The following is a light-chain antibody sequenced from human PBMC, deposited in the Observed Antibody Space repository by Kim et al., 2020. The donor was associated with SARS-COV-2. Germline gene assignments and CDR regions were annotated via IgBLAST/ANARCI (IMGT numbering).Light chain of an antibody. CDR3: QQYYTTPYT. CDR2: WTS. V-gene: IGKV4-1*01. J-gene: IGKJ2*01. CDR1: QSVLYSSNNKNC. Sequence: DIVMTQSPDSLAVSLGERATINCKSSQSVLYSSNNKNCLAWYQQKPGQPPKLLVYWTSTRESGVPDRFSGGGSGTDFTLTISSLQAEDVAVYYCQQYYTTPYTFGHGTKLEI.